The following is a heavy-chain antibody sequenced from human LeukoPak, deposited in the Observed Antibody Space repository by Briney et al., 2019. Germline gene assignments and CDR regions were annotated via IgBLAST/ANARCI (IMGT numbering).Heavy chain of an antibody. CDR1: GYTFTSYD. D-gene: IGHD5-18*01. CDR3: ARHGYSYGLVNYYYYGMDV. CDR2: MNPNSGNT. J-gene: IGHJ6*02. Sequence: GASVKVSCKASGYTFTSYDINWVRQATGQGLEWMGWMNPNSGNTGYAQKFQGRVTMTRNTSISTAYMELSSLRSEDTAVYYCARHGYSYGLVNYYYYGMDVWGQGTTVTVSS. V-gene: IGHV1-8*01.